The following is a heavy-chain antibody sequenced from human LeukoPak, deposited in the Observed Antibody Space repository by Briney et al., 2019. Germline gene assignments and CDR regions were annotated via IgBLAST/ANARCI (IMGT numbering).Heavy chain of an antibody. V-gene: IGHV3-73*01. J-gene: IGHJ4*02. CDR1: GFTFSGSA. D-gene: IGHD6-6*01. Sequence: GGSLRLSCAASGFTFSGSAMHWVRQASGKGLEWVGRIRSKANSYATAYAASVKGRFTISRDDSKNMAYLQMNNLKTEDTAVYYCTRHSIAARPFDYWGQGTLVTVSS. CDR3: TRHSIAARPFDY. CDR2: IRSKANSYAT.